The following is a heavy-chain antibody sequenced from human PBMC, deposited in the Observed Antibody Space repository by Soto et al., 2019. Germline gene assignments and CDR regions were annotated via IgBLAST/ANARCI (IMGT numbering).Heavy chain of an antibody. Sequence: GGSLRLSCTGSGFTFGDYAMSWFRQAPGKGLEWVGFIRSKPYGVTTEYAASVKGRFTISRDDSKSIAYLQMNSLTTEDTAVYYCAKDGIPGSPDFNYFDYWGQGTLVTVSS. V-gene: IGHV3-49*03. CDR1: GFTFGDYA. CDR3: AKDGIPGSPDFNYFDY. CDR2: IRSKPYGVTT. D-gene: IGHD3-10*01. J-gene: IGHJ4*02.